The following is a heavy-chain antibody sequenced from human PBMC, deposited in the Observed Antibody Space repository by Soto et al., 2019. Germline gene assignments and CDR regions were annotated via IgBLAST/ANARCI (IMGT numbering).Heavy chain of an antibody. CDR2: IWYGGSDK. CDR1: GFTFSSYG. CDR3: ARAGLLLAS. J-gene: IGHJ4*02. Sequence: QVQLVESGGGVVQPGRSLRLSCAASGFTFSSYGMHWVRQAPGKGLGWVAVIWYGGSDKYYADSVKGRFTISRDNSKNPLELQMNSLSAGDTAVYSCARAGLLLASWGQGTLVTVSS. V-gene: IGHV3-33*01. D-gene: IGHD1-26*01.